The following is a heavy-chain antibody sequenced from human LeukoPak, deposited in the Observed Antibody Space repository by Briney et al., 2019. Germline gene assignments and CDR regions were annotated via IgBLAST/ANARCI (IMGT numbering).Heavy chain of an antibody. D-gene: IGHD3-9*01. V-gene: IGHV1-2*02. CDR2: INPNSGGT. Sequence: GASVKVSCKASGYTFTGYYMHWVRQAPGQGLEWMGWINPNSGGTNYAQKFQGRVTMTRDTSISTAYMELSRLRSDDTAVYYCARDSRYFDWLPPTIDYWGQGTLVTVSS. CDR1: GYTFTGYY. CDR3: ARDSRYFDWLPPTIDY. J-gene: IGHJ4*02.